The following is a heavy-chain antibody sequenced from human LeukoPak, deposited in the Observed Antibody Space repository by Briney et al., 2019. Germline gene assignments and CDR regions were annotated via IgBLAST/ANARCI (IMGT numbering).Heavy chain of an antibody. V-gene: IGHV4-30-2*01. CDR2: IYHSGST. CDR3: ARGVEMALDY. Sequence: KSSETLSLTCAVSGGSISSGGYSWSWLRQPPGKGLEWIGYIYHSGSTYYNPSLKSRVTISVDRSKNQFSLKLSSVTAADTAVYYCARGVEMALDYWGQGTLVTVSS. J-gene: IGHJ4*02. CDR1: GGSISSGGYS. D-gene: IGHD5-24*01.